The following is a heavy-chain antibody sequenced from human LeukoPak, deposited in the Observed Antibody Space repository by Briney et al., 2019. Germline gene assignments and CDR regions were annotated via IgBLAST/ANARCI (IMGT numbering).Heavy chain of an antibody. CDR2: INGDGNSI. CDR1: GFTFSSYW. J-gene: IGHJ4*02. CDR3: ASTIRREVAETDY. D-gene: IGHD6-19*01. Sequence: GGFLRLSCAASGFTFSSYWMHWVRQAPGKGLVWVSRINGDGNSINYAASVRGRFTISRDNSKNTLYLQMNSLRAEDTAVYYCASTIRREVAETDYWGQGTLVTVSS. V-gene: IGHV3-74*01.